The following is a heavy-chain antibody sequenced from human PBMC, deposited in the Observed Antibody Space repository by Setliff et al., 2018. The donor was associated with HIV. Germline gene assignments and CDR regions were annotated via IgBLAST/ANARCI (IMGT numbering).Heavy chain of an antibody. CDR1: GGSISSGSYY. Sequence: TSETLSLTCTVSGGSISSGSYYWSWIRQPAGKGLEWIGRIYTSGSTNYNPSLKSRVTISVDTSKNQFSLKLSSVTAADTAVYYCARDREDDGDYVAFDIWGQGTMVTVSS. D-gene: IGHD4-17*01. CDR3: ARDREDDGDYVAFDI. J-gene: IGHJ3*02. V-gene: IGHV4-61*02. CDR2: IYTSGST.